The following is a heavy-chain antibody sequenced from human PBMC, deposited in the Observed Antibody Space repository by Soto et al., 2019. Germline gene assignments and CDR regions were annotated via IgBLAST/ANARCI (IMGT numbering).Heavy chain of an antibody. CDR1: GGSISSSSYY. V-gene: IGHV4-39*01. CDR2: IYYSGSA. Sequence: SETLSLTCTVSGGSISSSSYYWGWIRQSPGKGLEWIGTIYYSGSAYYNPSLRSRLTISVDTSKNQFSLKLSSVTAADTAVYYCARVPGPWGQGTLVTVSS. CDR3: ARVPGP. J-gene: IGHJ5*02.